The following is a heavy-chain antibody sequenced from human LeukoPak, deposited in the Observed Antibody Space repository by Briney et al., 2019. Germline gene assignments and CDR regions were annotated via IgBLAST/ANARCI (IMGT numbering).Heavy chain of an antibody. V-gene: IGHV3-48*04. Sequence: GGSLRLSCAASGFTFSSYSMNWVRQAPGKGLEWVSHIGKSGSPISYADSVKGRFTISRDNAKNSLYLQMSSLRAEDTAIYYCAKDVEWLQLDFWGQGALVTVSS. D-gene: IGHD5-24*01. J-gene: IGHJ4*02. CDR3: AKDVEWLQLDF. CDR1: GFTFSSYS. CDR2: IGKSGSPI.